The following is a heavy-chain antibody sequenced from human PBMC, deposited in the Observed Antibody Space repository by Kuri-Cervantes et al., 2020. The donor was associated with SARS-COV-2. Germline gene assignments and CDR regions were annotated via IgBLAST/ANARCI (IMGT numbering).Heavy chain of an antibody. Sequence: SVKVSCKASGGTFSSYAISWVRQAPGQGLEWMGGITPIFGTANYAQKFQGRVTITADESTSTAYMELSSLRSEDTAVYYCARGPNYCGGDCYELEAEYFQHWGQGTLVTVSS. CDR2: ITPIFGTA. CDR3: ARGPNYCGGDCYELEAEYFQH. V-gene: IGHV1-69*13. D-gene: IGHD2-21*01. CDR1: GGTFSSYA. J-gene: IGHJ1*01.